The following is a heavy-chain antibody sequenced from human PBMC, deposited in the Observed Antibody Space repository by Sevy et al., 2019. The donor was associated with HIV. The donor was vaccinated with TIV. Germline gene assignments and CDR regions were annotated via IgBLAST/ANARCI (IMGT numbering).Heavy chain of an antibody. V-gene: IGHV3-21*01. CDR1: GFTFSSYS. J-gene: IGHJ6*02. CDR3: ARRDTSGSRDRAVAVVYYYYYGMDV. CDR2: ISSSSSYI. Sequence: GGSLRLSCAASGFTFSSYSMNWVRQAPGKGLEWVSSISSSSSYIYYADSVKGRFTIARDNAKNSLYLQMNSLRAEGTAVYYCARRDTSGSRDRAVAVVYYYYYGMDVWGQGTTVTVSS. D-gene: IGHD6-19*01.